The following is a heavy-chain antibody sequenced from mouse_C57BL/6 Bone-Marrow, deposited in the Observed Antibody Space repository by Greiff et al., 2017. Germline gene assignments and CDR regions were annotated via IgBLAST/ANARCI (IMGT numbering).Heavy chain of an antibody. Sequence: QVQLKQPGAELVKPGASVKLSCKASGYTFTSYWMHWVKQRPGQGLEWIGMIHPNSGNTNYNEKFKSKATLTVDKSSSTAYMQLSSLTSEDAAVYYCARVGYYGYWGQGTTLTVSS. V-gene: IGHV1-64*01. CDR1: GYTFTSYW. CDR2: IHPNSGNT. CDR3: ARVGYYGY. J-gene: IGHJ2*01. D-gene: IGHD2-3*01.